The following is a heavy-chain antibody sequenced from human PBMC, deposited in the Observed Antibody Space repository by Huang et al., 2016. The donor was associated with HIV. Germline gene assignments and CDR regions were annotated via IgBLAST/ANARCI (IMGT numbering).Heavy chain of an antibody. CDR1: GYTFTYRY. CDR3: VMGYGDYGDAFDI. V-gene: IGHV1-45*02. CDR2: ITPFNGNT. J-gene: IGHJ3*02. Sequence: QMQLVQSGAEVKKTGSSVKVSCKASGYTFTYRYLPWVRQAPGQALEWMGWITPFNGNTNYAQKFQDRGTITRDRSMSTAYMELSSLRSEDTAMYYCVMGYGDYGDAFDIWGQGTMVTVSS. D-gene: IGHD4-17*01.